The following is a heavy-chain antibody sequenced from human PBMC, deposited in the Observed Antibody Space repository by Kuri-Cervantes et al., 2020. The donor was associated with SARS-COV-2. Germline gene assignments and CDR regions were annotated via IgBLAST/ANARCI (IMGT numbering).Heavy chain of an antibody. D-gene: IGHD1-26*01. CDR3: ARASGSSLHYGMDV. V-gene: IGHV1-3*01. CDR2: INAGNGNT. CDR1: GYTFTSYA. J-gene: IGHJ6*02. Sequence: ASVKVSCKASGYTFTSYAMHWVRQAPGQRLEWMGWINAGNGNTKYSQKFQGRVTITRDTSASTAYMELSSLRSEDTAVYYCARASGSSLHYGMDVWGQGTTVTVSS.